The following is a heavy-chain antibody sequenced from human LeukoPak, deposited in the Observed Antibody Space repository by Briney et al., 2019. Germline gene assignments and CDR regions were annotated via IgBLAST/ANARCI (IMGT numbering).Heavy chain of an antibody. Sequence: ASETLSLTCTVSGGSISSSDYYWGWVRQPPGKGLEWIGSVFYSGSTYYNPSLKSRVTTSVDTSKNQFSLKLSSVTAADTAVYYCARHVGYCSGGSCYGPSINYYGLDVWGQGTTVTVSS. CDR2: VFYSGST. J-gene: IGHJ6*02. CDR3: ARHVGYCSGGSCYGPSINYYGLDV. CDR1: GGSISSSDYY. D-gene: IGHD2-15*01. V-gene: IGHV4-39*01.